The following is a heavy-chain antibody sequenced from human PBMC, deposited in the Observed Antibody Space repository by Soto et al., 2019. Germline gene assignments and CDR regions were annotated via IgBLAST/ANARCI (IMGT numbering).Heavy chain of an antibody. CDR2: ISAYNGNT. V-gene: IGHV1-18*04. J-gene: IGHJ6*02. CDR3: AREAAAGTIYYYYGMDV. Sequence: GASVKVSCKASGYTFTSYGISWVRQAPGQGLEWMGWISAYNGNTNYAQKLRGRVTMATDTSTSTAYMELRCLRSDDTAVYYCAREAAAGTIYYYYGMDVWGQGTTVTVSS. CDR1: GYTFTSYG. D-gene: IGHD6-13*01.